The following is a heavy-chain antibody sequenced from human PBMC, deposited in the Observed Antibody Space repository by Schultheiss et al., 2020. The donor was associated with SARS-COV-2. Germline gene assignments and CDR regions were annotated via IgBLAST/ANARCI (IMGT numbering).Heavy chain of an antibody. CDR1: GFTFSSYG. Sequence: SCAASGFTFSSYGMHWVRQAPGKGLEWVAVISYDGSNKYYADSVKGRFTISRDNSKNTLYLQMNSLRAEDTAVYYCARDYSRYCTGGVCYKYWGQGTLVTVSS. J-gene: IGHJ4*02. CDR3: ARDYSRYCTGGVCYKY. CDR2: ISYDGSNK. V-gene: IGHV3-30*03. D-gene: IGHD2-8*02.